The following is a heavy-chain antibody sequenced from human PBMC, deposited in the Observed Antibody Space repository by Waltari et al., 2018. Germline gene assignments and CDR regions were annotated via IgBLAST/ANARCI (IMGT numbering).Heavy chain of an antibody. D-gene: IGHD2-21*01. Sequence: QVQLQESGPGLVKPSETLSLICTVSGGSMTNYYWGWVRQPPGRGLEWIGDLYYSGSTYSAGSTAYNPSLKSRVTISINTSRDQFSLELRSVTAADTAVYYCARRDSFTDFWGQGTLIIVSS. CDR3: ARRDSFTDF. V-gene: IGHV4-59*08. CDR2: LYYSGST. J-gene: IGHJ4*02. CDR1: GGSMTNYY.